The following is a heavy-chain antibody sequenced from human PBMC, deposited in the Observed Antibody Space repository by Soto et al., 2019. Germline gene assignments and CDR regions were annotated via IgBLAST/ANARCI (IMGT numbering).Heavy chain of an antibody. CDR3: AKGPELTRAYDSSGYHQRGY. Sequence: GGSLRLSCAASGFTFSSYAMSWVRQAPGKGLEWVSAISGSGGSTYYADSVKGRFTISRDNSKNTLYLQMNSLRAEDTAVYYCAKGPELTRAYDSSGYHQRGYWGQGTLVTVSS. CDR2: ISGSGGST. D-gene: IGHD3-22*01. J-gene: IGHJ4*02. V-gene: IGHV3-23*01. CDR1: GFTFSSYA.